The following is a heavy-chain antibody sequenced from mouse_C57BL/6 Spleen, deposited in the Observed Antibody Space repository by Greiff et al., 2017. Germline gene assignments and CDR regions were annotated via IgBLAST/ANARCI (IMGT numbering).Heavy chain of an antibody. D-gene: IGHD4-1*01. CDR2: IDPSDSYT. J-gene: IGHJ3*01. CDR1: GYTFTSYW. Sequence: QVQLQQPGAELVMPGASVKLSCKASGYTFTSYWMHWVKQRPGQGLEWIGEIDPSDSYTNYNQKFKGKSTLTVDKSSSTAYLPLSSLTSEVSAVYYCASSRVTGTPFAYWGQGTLVTVSA. CDR3: ASSRVTGTPFAY. V-gene: IGHV1-69*01.